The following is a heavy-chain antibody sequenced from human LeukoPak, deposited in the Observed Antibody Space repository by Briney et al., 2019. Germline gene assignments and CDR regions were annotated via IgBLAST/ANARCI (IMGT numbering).Heavy chain of an antibody. J-gene: IGHJ6*02. CDR3: ARGVTIFGVIYYYGMDV. V-gene: IGHV4-59*01. D-gene: IGHD3-3*01. CDR2: IYYSGST. CDR1: GGSISIYY. Sequence: SETLSLTCTVSGGSISIYYWIWIRQPPAKGLEWIGYIYYSGSTNYNPSLKSRVTISVDTSKNQFSLKLSSVTAADTAVYYCARGVTIFGVIYYYGMDVWGQGPTVTVSS.